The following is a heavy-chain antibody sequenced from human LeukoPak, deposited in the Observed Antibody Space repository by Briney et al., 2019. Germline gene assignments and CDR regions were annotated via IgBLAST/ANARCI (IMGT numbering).Heavy chain of an antibody. CDR2: INPNSGDT. CDR1: GYTFTDHY. CDR3: ARAVSRLQQLVLDY. Sequence: ASVKVSCKASGYTFTDHYIHWVRQAPGQGLEWMGWINPNSGDTNYAQKFQGRVTMTRDTSISTAYMELSRLRSDDTAVYYCARAVSRLQQLVLDYWGQGTLVTVSS. V-gene: IGHV1-2*02. D-gene: IGHD6-13*01. J-gene: IGHJ4*02.